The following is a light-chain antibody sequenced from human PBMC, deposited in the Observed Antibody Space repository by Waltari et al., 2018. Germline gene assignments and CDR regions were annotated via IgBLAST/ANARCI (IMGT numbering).Light chain of an antibody. V-gene: IGKV3-20*01. CDR2: DAS. Sequence: EIVLTQSPGTLSLSPGVRATLSCRASQSVGRYLAWYQQKPGQAPRLLIYDASTRATGIPDRFSGSGSGTDVSLTISRLEPEDFAVYYCQKYVNLPATFGQGTKVEIK. CDR1: QSVGRY. CDR3: QKYVNLPAT. J-gene: IGKJ1*01.